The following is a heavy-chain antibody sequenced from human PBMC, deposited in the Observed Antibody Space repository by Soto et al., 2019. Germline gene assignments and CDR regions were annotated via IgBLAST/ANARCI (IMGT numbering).Heavy chain of an antibody. CDR3: ATTPYVYDFWSGYYLPFDY. D-gene: IGHD3-3*01. V-gene: IGHV1-24*01. Sequence: GASVKVSCKVSGYTLTELSMHWVRQAPGKGLEWMGGFDPEDGETIYAQKFQGRVTMTEDTSTDTAYMELSSLRSEDTAVYYCATTPYVYDFWSGYYLPFDYWGQGTLVTVSS. CDR1: GYTLTELS. CDR2: FDPEDGET. J-gene: IGHJ4*02.